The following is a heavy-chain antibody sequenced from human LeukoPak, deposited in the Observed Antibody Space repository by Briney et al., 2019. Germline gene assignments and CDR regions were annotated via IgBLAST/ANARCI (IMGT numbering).Heavy chain of an antibody. V-gene: IGHV3-30*18. J-gene: IGHJ4*01. CDR1: GFTFSSYG. CDR3: AKEDRMAYCGGDCYSSPYFDY. D-gene: IGHD2-21*02. CDR2: ISYDGSKK. Sequence: GRSLRLSCAASGFTFSSYGMHWVRQAPGKGLEWVAVISYDGSKKYYADFVKGRFTISRDNSKKTLYLQMNSLRAEDTAVYYCAKEDRMAYCGGDCYSSPYFDYWGQGTLVTVSS.